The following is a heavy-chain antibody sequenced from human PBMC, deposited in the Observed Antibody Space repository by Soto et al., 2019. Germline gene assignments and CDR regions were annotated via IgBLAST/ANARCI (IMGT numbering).Heavy chain of an antibody. CDR2: ISYDVSRK. D-gene: IGHD2-21*02. CDR3: ARDQGPRTTGDWGPGY. V-gene: IGHV3-30*03. CDR1: GFTFSSYG. Sequence: QVQLVESGGGVVQPGRSLRLSCVTSGFTFSSYGMHWVRQAPGRGLAWVAVISYDVSRKYYADSVKGRFTISRDSSKNTLYMKMNSLRVEDTAVYYCARDQGPRTTGDWGPGYWGQGTLVTVSS. J-gene: IGHJ4*02.